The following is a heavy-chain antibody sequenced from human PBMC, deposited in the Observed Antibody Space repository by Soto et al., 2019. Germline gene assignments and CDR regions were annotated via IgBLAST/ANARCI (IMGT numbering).Heavy chain of an antibody. D-gene: IGHD1-26*01. Sequence: PSETLSLTCTVSGGSISRGGFFWSWIRQHPGKGLEWIGYIFYSGNTRYNPSLKSRLTMSADTSKNQFSLKLSSVTAADTAVYYCAGETPTGHNSGFDFWGQGILVTVSS. V-gene: IGHV4-31*02. CDR2: IFYSGNT. J-gene: IGHJ4*02. CDR3: AGETPTGHNSGFDF. CDR1: GGSISRGGFF.